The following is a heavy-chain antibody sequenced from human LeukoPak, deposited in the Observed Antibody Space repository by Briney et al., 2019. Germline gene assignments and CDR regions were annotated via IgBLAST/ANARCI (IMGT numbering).Heavy chain of an antibody. Sequence: SQTLSLTCAISGDSVSSNSAAWNWISPSPSRGLEWLVRTYYRSKWYNDYAVSVSSRITVNPDTSKNQFPLQLNSVTPEDTAVYYCSRGTHWFDSWGQGTLVTVSS. V-gene: IGHV6-1*01. CDR3: SRGTHWFDS. CDR2: TYYRSKWYN. CDR1: GDSVSSNSAA. D-gene: IGHD1-7*01. J-gene: IGHJ5*01.